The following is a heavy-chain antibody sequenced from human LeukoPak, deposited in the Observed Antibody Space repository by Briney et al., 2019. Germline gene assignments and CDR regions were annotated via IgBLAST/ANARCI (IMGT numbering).Heavy chain of an antibody. J-gene: IGHJ4*02. Sequence: SQTLSLTCAVSGGSISSGSYYWSSIRQPAGKGLEWIGRIYTSGSTNYNPSLKSRVTISVDTSKNQFSLKLSSVTAADTAVYYCARSRYSSGSVDYWGQGTLVAVSS. V-gene: IGHV4-61*02. D-gene: IGHD6-19*01. CDR3: ARSRYSSGSVDY. CDR1: GGSISSGSYY. CDR2: IYTSGST.